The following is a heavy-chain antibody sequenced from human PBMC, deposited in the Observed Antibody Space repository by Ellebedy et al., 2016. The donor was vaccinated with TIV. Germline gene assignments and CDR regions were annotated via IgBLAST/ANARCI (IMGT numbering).Heavy chain of an antibody. CDR3: ARGRIGGLRPWYFDL. Sequence: GESLKISCAASGFTFSSYSMNWVRQAPGKGLEWVSSISSSSSYIYYADSVKGRFTISRDNAKNSLYLQMNSLRAEDTAVYYCARGRIGGLRPWYFDLWGRGTLVTVSS. D-gene: IGHD3-16*01. J-gene: IGHJ2*01. CDR2: ISSSSSYI. CDR1: GFTFSSYS. V-gene: IGHV3-21*01.